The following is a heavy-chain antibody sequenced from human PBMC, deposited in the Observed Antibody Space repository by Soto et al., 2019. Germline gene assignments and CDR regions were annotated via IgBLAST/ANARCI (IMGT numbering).Heavy chain of an antibody. CDR2: IDPSDSYT. D-gene: IGHD3-22*01. Sequence: PGESLKISCKGSGYSFTSYWISWVRQMPGKGLEWMGRIDPSDSYTNYSPSFQGHVTISADKSISTAYLQWSSLKASDTAMYYCARHSYYYDSSGYYLLDYWGQGTLVTV. CDR3: ARHSYYYDSSGYYLLDY. J-gene: IGHJ4*02. V-gene: IGHV5-10-1*01. CDR1: GYSFTSYW.